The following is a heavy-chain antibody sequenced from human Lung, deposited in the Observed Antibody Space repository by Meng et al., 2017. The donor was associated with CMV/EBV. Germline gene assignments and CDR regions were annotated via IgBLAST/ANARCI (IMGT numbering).Heavy chain of an antibody. V-gene: IGHV1-46*02. D-gene: IGHD3-10*01. CDR3: AREGSSHADAPFDK. CDR2: IVTSAGTT. CDR1: RHTFNSYY. J-gene: IGHJ4*02. Sequence: ASRHTFNSYYIRWERQAPRQGRGWMGMIVTSAGTTRDAQKFQGRVTLTSDTSTSTVYMDLTSLRSEDTAVYYCAREGSSHADAPFDKWGQGTLVTVSS.